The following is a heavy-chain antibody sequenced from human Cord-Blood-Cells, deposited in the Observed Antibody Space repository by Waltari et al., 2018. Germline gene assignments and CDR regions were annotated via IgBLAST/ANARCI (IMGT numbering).Heavy chain of an antibody. CDR2: IIPSLGIA. Sequence: QVQLVQSGAEVKKPGSSVKVSCKASGGTFSSYAISWVRQAPGQGLEWIGGIIPSLGIANYAQKFQGGVTITADESTSTAYMELSSLRSEDTAVYYCARLNRGSYYAFDIWGQGTMVTVSS. D-gene: IGHD1-26*01. V-gene: IGHV1-69*04. J-gene: IGHJ3*02. CDR3: ARLNRGSYYAFDI. CDR1: GGTFSSYA.